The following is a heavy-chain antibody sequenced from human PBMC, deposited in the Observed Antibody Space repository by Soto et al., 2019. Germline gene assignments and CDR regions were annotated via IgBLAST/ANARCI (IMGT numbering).Heavy chain of an antibody. CDR1: GGPISSYY. D-gene: IGHD4-17*01. J-gene: IGHJ4*02. Sequence: PSETLSLTCTVSGGPISSYYWSWIRQPPGKGLECIGYIYYSGSTNYNPSLKSRVTISVDTSKNQFSLKLSSVTAADTAVYYCARNYGDYVDYWGQGTLVTVSS. CDR3: ARNYGDYVDY. V-gene: IGHV4-59*08. CDR2: IYYSGST.